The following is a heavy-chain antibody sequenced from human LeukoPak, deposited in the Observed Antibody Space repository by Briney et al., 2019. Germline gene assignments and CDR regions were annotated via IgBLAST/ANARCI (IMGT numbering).Heavy chain of an antibody. CDR1: GYTFTSYA. D-gene: IGHD3-10*01. CDR3: ARDLNRFGELSGY. CDR2: INAGNGNT. Sequence: ASVKVSCKVSGYTFTSYAMHWVRQAPGQRLEWMGWINAGNGNTKYSQKFQGRVTITRDISASTAYMELSSLRSEDTAVYYCARDLNRFGELSGYWGQGTLVTVSS. V-gene: IGHV1-3*01. J-gene: IGHJ4*02.